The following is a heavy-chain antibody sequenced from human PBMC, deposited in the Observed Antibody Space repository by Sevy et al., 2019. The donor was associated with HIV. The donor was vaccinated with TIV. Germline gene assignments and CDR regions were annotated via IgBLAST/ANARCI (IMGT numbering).Heavy chain of an antibody. Sequence: GGSLRLSCAASGFTFSNAWMSWVRQAPGKGLEWVGRIKSKTDGGTTDYAAPVKGRFTISRDDSKNMLYLQMNSLKTEDTAVYYCTTTLYDSSGYEIGYWGQGTLVTVSS. CDR2: IKSKTDGGTT. D-gene: IGHD3-22*01. CDR1: GFTFSNAW. V-gene: IGHV3-15*01. CDR3: TTTLYDSSGYEIGY. J-gene: IGHJ4*02.